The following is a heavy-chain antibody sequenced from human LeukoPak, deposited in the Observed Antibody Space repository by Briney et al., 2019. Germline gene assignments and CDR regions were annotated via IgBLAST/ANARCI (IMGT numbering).Heavy chain of an antibody. Sequence: PSETLSLTCTVSGGSISSYYWSWIRQPAGKGLEWIGRIYTSGSTNYNPSLKSRVTMSVDTSKNQFSLKLSSVTAADTAVYYCARDRSGSYHDYYYYYGMDVWGQGTTVTVSS. CDR2: IYTSGST. CDR3: ARDRSGSYHDYYYYYGMDV. CDR1: GGSISSYY. D-gene: IGHD1-26*01. J-gene: IGHJ6*02. V-gene: IGHV4-4*07.